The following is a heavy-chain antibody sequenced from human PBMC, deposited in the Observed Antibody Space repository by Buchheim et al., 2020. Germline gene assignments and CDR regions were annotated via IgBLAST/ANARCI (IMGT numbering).Heavy chain of an antibody. Sequence: QLQLQESGPGLVKPSETLSLTCAVYGGSFSGYYWSWIRQPPGKGLEWIGEINHSGSTNYNPSLKSRVTISVDTSKNQFSLKLSSVTAADTAVYYCARGSGWYEGRWFDPWGQGTL. V-gene: IGHV4-34*01. D-gene: IGHD6-19*01. CDR1: GGSFSGYY. J-gene: IGHJ5*02. CDR2: INHSGST. CDR3: ARGSGWYEGRWFDP.